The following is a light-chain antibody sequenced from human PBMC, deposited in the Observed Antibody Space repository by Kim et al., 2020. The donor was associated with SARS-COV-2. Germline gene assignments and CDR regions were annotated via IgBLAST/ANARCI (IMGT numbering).Light chain of an antibody. CDR3: QQYNDWPWT. CDR1: QSISSN. Sequence: EIVMTQSPATLSVSPGERVTLSCRASQSISSNLGWYQQKPGQAPRLLIYGASSRASGVPARFSGSGSGTEFTLTISSLQSEDFAVYSCQQYNDWPWTFGQGPRWIS. CDR2: GAS. J-gene: IGKJ1*01. V-gene: IGKV3-15*01.